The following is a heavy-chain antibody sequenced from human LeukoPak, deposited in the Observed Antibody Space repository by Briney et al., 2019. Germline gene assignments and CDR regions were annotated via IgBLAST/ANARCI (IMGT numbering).Heavy chain of an antibody. CDR3: ARRKYVWGSYRRNWFDP. Sequence: GSLRLSCAASGFTFSSYSMNWVRQAPGKGLEWIGEINHSGSTNYNPSLKSRVTISVDTSKNQFSLKLSSVTAADTAVYYCARRKYVWGSYRRNWFDPWGQGTLVTVSS. D-gene: IGHD3-16*02. J-gene: IGHJ5*02. CDR2: INHSGST. CDR1: GFTFSSYS. V-gene: IGHV4-34*01.